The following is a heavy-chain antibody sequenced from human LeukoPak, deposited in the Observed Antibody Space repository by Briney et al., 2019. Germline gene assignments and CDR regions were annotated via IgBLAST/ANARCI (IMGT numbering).Heavy chain of an antibody. CDR3: VTGGGAY. D-gene: IGHD3-16*01. J-gene: IGHJ4*02. Sequence: GGSLRLSCAASGLTFNSHWMSWVRQAPGKGLEWVAMINGDGSEKNYVDSVKGLFAISRENAKNSLYLQMNNLRAEDMGVYYCVTGGGAYWGQGTLVTVS. CDR2: INGDGSEK. CDR1: GLTFNSHW. V-gene: IGHV3-7*01.